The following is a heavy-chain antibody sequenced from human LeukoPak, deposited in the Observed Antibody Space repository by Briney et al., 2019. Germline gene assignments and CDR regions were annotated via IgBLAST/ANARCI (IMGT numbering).Heavy chain of an antibody. CDR2: INPNSGGT. V-gene: IGHV1-2*02. Sequence: ASVKVSCKASGYTFTSYGISWVRQAPGQGLGWMGWINPNSGGTNYAQKFQGRVTMTRDTSISTAYMELSRLRSDDTAVYYCTRGAPPPYYDSSGYYDEVGYWGQGTLVTVSS. CDR1: GYTFTSYG. J-gene: IGHJ4*02. D-gene: IGHD3-22*01. CDR3: TRGAPPPYYDSSGYYDEVGY.